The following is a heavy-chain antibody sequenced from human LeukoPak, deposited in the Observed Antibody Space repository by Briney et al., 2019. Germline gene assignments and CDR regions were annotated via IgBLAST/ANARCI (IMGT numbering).Heavy chain of an antibody. V-gene: IGHV3-23*01. CDR2: ISGSGGST. Sequence: PGGSLRLSCAASGFTFSSYAMSWVRQAPRKGLEWVSAISGSGGSTYYADSVKGRFTISRDNSKNTLCLQMNSLRAEDTAVYYCAKGGQEGFDYWGQGTLVTVSS. D-gene: IGHD3-16*01. J-gene: IGHJ4*02. CDR1: GFTFSSYA. CDR3: AKGGQEGFDY.